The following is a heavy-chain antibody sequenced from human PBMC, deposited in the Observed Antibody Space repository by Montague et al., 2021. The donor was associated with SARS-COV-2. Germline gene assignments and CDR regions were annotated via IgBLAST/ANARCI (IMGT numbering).Heavy chain of an antibody. V-gene: IGHV3-74*03. CDR2: ISPDGTMT. Sequence: SLRLSCAPSGCRINSYWIHWVRQAPGMGLVWVSRISPDGTMTMYADSVKGRFTISRDNAKDTVYLQMTSLRAEDTAMYYCTRDFDWGSGCWGQGTLVTVS. CDR3: TRDFDWGSGC. CDR1: GCRINSYW. D-gene: IGHD3-9*01. J-gene: IGHJ4*02.